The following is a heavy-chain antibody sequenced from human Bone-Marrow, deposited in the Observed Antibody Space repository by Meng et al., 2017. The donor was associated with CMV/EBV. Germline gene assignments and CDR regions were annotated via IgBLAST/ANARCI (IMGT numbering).Heavy chain of an antibody. V-gene: IGHV3-21*01. CDR1: GFTFSSYS. CDR2: ISSSSYI. J-gene: IGHJ5*02. CDR3: ARAQSSSWSHNWFDP. D-gene: IGHD6-13*01. Sequence: GESLKISCAASGFTFSSYSMNWVRQAPGKGLEWVSSISSSSYIYYADSVKGRFTISRDNAKNSLYLQMNSLRAEDTAVYYCARAQSSSWSHNWFDPWGQGTLVTVSS.